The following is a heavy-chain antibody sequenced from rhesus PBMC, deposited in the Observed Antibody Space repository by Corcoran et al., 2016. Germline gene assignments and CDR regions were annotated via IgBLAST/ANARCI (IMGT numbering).Heavy chain of an antibody. J-gene: IGHJ4*01. D-gene: IGHD1-26*01. Sequence: QVQLQESGPGLVKPSETLSLTCAVSGGSISADYYWSWIRKPPGKGLEWIGYIYGSGGGTNYNPSLKNRVTISMDTSKNQFSLKLSSVTAADTAVYYCARTNWNYYFDYWGQGVLVTVSS. CDR3: ARTNWNYYFDY. CDR1: GGSISADYY. V-gene: IGHV4-106*01. CDR2: IYGSGGGT.